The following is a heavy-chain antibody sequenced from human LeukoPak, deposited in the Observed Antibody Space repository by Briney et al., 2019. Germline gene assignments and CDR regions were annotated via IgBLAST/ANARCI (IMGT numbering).Heavy chain of an antibody. CDR1: GGSISSYY. Sequence: PSETLSLTCTVSGGSISSYYWSWIRQPPGKGLEWIGYIYYSGSTNYNPSLKSRVTISVDTSKHQFSLKLSSVTAADTAVYYCARGGIRAGYYFDYWGQGTLVTVSS. D-gene: IGHD3-9*01. V-gene: IGHV4-59*08. J-gene: IGHJ4*02. CDR3: ARGGIRAGYYFDY. CDR2: IYYSGST.